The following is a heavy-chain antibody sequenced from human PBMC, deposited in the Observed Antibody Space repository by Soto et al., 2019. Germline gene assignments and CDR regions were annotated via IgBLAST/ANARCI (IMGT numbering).Heavy chain of an antibody. CDR2: IDWDDDK. V-gene: IGHV2-70*01. CDR3: ARIRRSSWYNYYYGMDV. Sequence: GPTLVNPTQTLTLTCTFSGFSLSTSGMCVSWIRQPPGKALEWLALIDWDDDKYYSTSLKTRLTISKDTSKNQVVLTMTNMDPVDTATYYCARIRRSSWYNYYYGMDVWGQGTTVTVSS. CDR1: GFSLSTSGMC. J-gene: IGHJ6*02. D-gene: IGHD6-13*01.